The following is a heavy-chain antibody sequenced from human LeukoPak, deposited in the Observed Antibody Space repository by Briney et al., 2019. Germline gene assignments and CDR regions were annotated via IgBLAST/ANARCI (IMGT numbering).Heavy chain of an antibody. CDR2: ISSIDGST. V-gene: IGHV3-23*01. Sequence: GGSLRLSCAASGFTFSSYGMSWVRQAPGKGLEWVSGISSIDGSTYYADSVKGRFTVSRDNSKNTLYLQTNSLRAEDTAVYYCAKVASGSYYNWPFDYWGQGTLVTVSS. D-gene: IGHD1-26*01. J-gene: IGHJ4*02. CDR3: AKVASGSYYNWPFDY. CDR1: GFTFSSYG.